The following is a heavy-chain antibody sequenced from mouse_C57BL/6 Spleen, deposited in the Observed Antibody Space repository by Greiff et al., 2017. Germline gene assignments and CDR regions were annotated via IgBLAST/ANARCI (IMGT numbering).Heavy chain of an antibody. CDR3: ARSPAYYAMDY. J-gene: IGHJ4*01. V-gene: IGHV1-64*01. CDR2: IHPNSGIT. CDR1: GYTFTSYW. Sequence: QVQLQQPGAELVKPGASVKLSCKASGYTFTSYWMHWVKQRPGQGLEWIGMIHPNSGITNYNEKFKSKATLTVDKSSSTAYMQLSSLTSEDSAVYYCARSPAYYAMDYWGQGTSVTVSS.